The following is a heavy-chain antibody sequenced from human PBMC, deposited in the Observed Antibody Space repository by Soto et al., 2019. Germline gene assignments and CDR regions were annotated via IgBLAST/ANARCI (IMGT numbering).Heavy chain of an antibody. D-gene: IGHD3-3*01. CDR3: ARLVPAITIGGNNYHPLDA. Sequence: PSETLSLTCPVSGGSMTHYDWSWIRQTPGKGLEYIGYIYYSGTTDYNPSLKSRVTILVDTSKNQFSLNLRSVTAADSAVYYCARLVPAITIGGNNYHPLDAWGQGTTVTVSS. CDR1: GGSMTHYD. V-gene: IGHV4-59*08. CDR2: IYYSGTT. J-gene: IGHJ6*02.